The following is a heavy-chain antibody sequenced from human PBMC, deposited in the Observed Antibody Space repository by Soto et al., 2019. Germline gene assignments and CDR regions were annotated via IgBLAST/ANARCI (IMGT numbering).Heavy chain of an antibody. CDR2: ISYDGSRT. CDR1: GFIFSGSG. V-gene: IGHV3-30*03. CDR3: ARWVGGSMYDNSGKYDS. J-gene: IGHJ5*01. D-gene: IGHD3-22*01. Sequence: QVQLVESGGGVVQPGRSLRLTCAASGFIFSGSGMHWVRQAPGKGLEWVALISYDGSRTYYADSVRDRFTISRDNGQNPLYMKMNSLRDEDTAVYFCARWVGGSMYDNSGKYDSWGQGTLVIVSS.